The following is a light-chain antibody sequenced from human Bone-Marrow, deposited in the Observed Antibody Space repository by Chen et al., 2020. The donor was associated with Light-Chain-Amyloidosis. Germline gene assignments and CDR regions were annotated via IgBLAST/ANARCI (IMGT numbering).Light chain of an antibody. V-gene: IGLV3-25*03. CDR3: QSADSSGTYEVI. CDR2: RDT. J-gene: IGLJ2*01. CDR1: DLPTKY. Sequence: SYELTQPPSLSVSPGQTARIPCSGDDLPTKYAYWYHQKPGQAPVLVIHRDTERPSGISERFSGSSSGTTATLTISGVQEEDEADYHCQSADSSGTYEVIFGGGTKLTVL.